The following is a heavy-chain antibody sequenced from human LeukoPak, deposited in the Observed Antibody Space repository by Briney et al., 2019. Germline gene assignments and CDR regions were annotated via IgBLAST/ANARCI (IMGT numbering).Heavy chain of an antibody. CDR3: ASTYYYASGTYHRPFDY. Sequence: PSETLSLTCTVSGVSIRSYHWSWIRQPPGKGLEWIGDSYYSGSANYNPSLKSRVTISVDTSKNQFSLKLTSVTAADTAVYYCASTYYYASGTYHRPFDYWGQGTVVSVSS. D-gene: IGHD3-10*01. CDR1: GVSIRSYH. J-gene: IGHJ4*02. CDR2: SYYSGSA. V-gene: IGHV4-59*08.